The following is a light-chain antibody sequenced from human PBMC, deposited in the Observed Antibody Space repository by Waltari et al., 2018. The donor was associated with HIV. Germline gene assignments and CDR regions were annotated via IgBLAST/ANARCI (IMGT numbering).Light chain of an antibody. Sequence: QSVLTQPPSVSGAPGQRVTISCTGSSSNIGAGYDVHWYQQLPGTAPKLLIYGNNNRPSGVPDRFSCSKSGTSASLAITGLQAEDEADYYCQSFDSSLRGHVVFGGGTKLTVL. V-gene: IGLV1-40*01. CDR1: SSNIGAGYD. CDR2: GNN. CDR3: QSFDSSLRGHVV. J-gene: IGLJ2*01.